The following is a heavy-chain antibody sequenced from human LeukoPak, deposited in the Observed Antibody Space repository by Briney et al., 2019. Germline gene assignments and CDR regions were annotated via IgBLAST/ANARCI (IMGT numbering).Heavy chain of an antibody. V-gene: IGHV3-23*01. Sequence: GGSLRLSCAASGFTFSSYAMTWVRQAAGKGLEWVSGISDNGGRTYYADSVKGRFTISRDNSKNTLYLQMNSLRAEDTAVYYCAKESGDDFWSGYPFWMDVWGKGTTVTVSS. CDR3: AKESGDDFWSGYPFWMDV. J-gene: IGHJ6*04. CDR2: ISDNGGRT. D-gene: IGHD3-3*01. CDR1: GFTFSSYA.